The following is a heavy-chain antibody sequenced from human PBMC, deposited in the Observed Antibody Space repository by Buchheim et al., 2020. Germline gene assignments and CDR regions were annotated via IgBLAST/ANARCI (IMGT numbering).Heavy chain of an antibody. Sequence: QVQLVESGGGVVQPGRSLRLSCAASGFTFSSYGMHWVRQAPGKGLEWVAVIWYDGSNKYYADSVKGRFTISRDNSKKTLDLQMNSLRAEDTAVYYCAREAGPQTGPFDYWGQGTL. CDR1: GFTFSSYG. V-gene: IGHV3-33*01. J-gene: IGHJ4*02. CDR2: IWYDGSNK. D-gene: IGHD6-13*01. CDR3: AREAGPQTGPFDY.